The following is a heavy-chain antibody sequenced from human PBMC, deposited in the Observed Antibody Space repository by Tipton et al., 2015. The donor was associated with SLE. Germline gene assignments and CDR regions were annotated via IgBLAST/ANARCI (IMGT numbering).Heavy chain of an antibody. CDR1: GGSISSHY. J-gene: IGHJ4*02. V-gene: IGHV4-34*01. CDR3: ARGPRLDY. Sequence: TLSLTCTVSGGSISSHYWSWIRQPPGKGLEWIGEINHSGSTNYNPSLKSRVTISVDTSKNQFSLKLSSVTAADAAVYYCARGPRLDYWGQGTLVTVSS. CDR2: INHSGST.